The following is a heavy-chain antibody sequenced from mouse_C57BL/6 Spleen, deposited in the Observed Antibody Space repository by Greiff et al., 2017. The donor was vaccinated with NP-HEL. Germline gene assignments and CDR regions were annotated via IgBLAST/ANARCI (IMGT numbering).Heavy chain of an antibody. J-gene: IGHJ2*01. CDR1: GYTFTSYG. V-gene: IGHV1-81*01. D-gene: IGHD2-2*01. Sequence: QVQLQQSGAELARPGASVKLSCKASGYTFTSYGISWVKQRTGQGLEWIGEIYPRSGNTYYNEKFKGKATLTADKSSSTAYMELRSLTSEDSAVYFCARRRSNYGYDGVLDYWGQGTTLTVSS. CDR2: IYPRSGNT. CDR3: ARRRSNYGYDGVLDY.